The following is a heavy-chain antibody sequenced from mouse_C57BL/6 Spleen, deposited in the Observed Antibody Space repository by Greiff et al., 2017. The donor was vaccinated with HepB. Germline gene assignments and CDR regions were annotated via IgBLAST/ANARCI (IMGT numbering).Heavy chain of an antibody. J-gene: IGHJ3*01. CDR1: GFNIKDYY. D-gene: IGHD2-2*01. V-gene: IGHV14-2*01. CDR3: ARTSLGGGYADGFAY. Sequence: EVQLQQSGAELVKPGASVKLSCTASGFNIKDYYMHWVKQRTEQGLEWIGRIDPEDGETKYAPKFQGKATITEDTSSNTSYLQLSSLTSEDTAVYDCARTSLGGGYADGFAYWGQGTLVTVSA. CDR2: IDPEDGET.